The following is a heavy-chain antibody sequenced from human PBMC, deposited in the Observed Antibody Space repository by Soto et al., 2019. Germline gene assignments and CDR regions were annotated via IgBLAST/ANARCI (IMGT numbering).Heavy chain of an antibody. Sequence: SGPTLLNPTQTLTLTFTFSGFSLSTSGMRVSWIRQPPGKALEWLARIDWDDDKLYSTSLKTRLTISKDTSKNQVVLTMTNMDPVDTATYYCARSIVAAGNRWFDPWGQGTLVTVS. CDR1: GFSLSTSGMR. D-gene: IGHD6-13*01. J-gene: IGHJ5*02. CDR2: IDWDDDK. CDR3: ARSIVAAGNRWFDP. V-gene: IGHV2-70*04.